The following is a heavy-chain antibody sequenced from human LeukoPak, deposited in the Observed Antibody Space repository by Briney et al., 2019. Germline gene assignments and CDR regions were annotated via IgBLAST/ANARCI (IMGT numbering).Heavy chain of an antibody. Sequence: GGSLRLSCAASGFTVSSNYMSWVRQAPGKGLEWVSVIYSGSSTYYADSVKGRFTISRDNSKNTLYLQMNSLRAEDTAVYYCASITAGTEYFQHWGQGTLVTVSS. CDR1: GFTVSSNY. V-gene: IGHV3-53*01. D-gene: IGHD6-13*01. CDR2: IYSGSST. J-gene: IGHJ1*01. CDR3: ASITAGTEYFQH.